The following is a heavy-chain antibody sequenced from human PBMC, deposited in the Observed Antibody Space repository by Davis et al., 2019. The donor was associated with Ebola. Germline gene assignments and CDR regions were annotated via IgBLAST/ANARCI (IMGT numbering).Heavy chain of an antibody. CDR2: IFSSDRK. CDR3: ARIVEGSGSSAFDY. D-gene: IGHD3-10*01. CDR1: GFSLSTTGVG. J-gene: IGHJ4*02. Sequence: SGPTLVKPTQTLTLTCTFPGFSLSTTGVGVGWIRQPPGKALEWLAHIFSSDRKSYITSLKSRLTISKDTSKNQVVLTMTNMDPVDTGTYYCARIVEGSGSSAFDYWGQGTLVTVSS. V-gene: IGHV2-26*01.